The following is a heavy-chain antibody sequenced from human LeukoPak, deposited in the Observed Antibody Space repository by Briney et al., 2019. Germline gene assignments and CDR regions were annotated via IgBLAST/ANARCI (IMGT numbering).Heavy chain of an antibody. J-gene: IGHJ1*01. D-gene: IGHD4-17*01. CDR1: GFIFRTYS. V-gene: IGHV3-21*01. CDR3: VRDMTTTTCYLQH. Sequence: PGGSLRLSCAASGFIFRTYSMNWVRQAPGKGLEWVSSISSSSKHMYYADSVKGRFSISRDDAKNSLFLQMNGLRAEDTAVYYCVRDMTTTTCYLQHWGQGTLATVSS. CDR2: ISSSSKHM.